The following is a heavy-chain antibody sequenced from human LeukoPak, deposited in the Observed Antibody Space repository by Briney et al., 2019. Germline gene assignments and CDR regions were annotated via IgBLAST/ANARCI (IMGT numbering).Heavy chain of an antibody. V-gene: IGHV4-59*02. J-gene: IGHJ3*02. D-gene: IGHD3-10*01. Sequence: SETLSLTCTVSGGSVSSYFWSWIRRPPGKGLEWIGYIDDSGNTNYNPSLKSQVSISIAKSKNQFSLKLSSVTAADTAMYYCARSDYYGSGSHTLFDAFDIWGQGTRVTVS. CDR3: ARSDYYGSGSHTLFDAFDI. CDR2: IDDSGNT. CDR1: GGSVSSYF.